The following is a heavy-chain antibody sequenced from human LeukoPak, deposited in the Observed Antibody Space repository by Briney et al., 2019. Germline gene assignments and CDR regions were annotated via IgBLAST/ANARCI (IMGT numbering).Heavy chain of an antibody. CDR1: GYTFTGYF. Sequence: GASVKVSCEASGYTFTGYFMHWVRQAPGQGLGWMGWINPKSGVTNYVQNFQGRVTMTRDTSNSTAYMELSSLRSDDTAVYFCARGAGTPGIFDYWGQGSLVTVSS. CDR3: ARGAGTPGIFDY. J-gene: IGHJ4*02. V-gene: IGHV1-2*02. CDR2: INPKSGVT.